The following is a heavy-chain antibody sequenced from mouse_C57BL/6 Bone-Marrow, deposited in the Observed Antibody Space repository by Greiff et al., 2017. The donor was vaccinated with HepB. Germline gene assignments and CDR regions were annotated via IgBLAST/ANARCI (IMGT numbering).Heavy chain of an antibody. Sequence: VQLVESGPELVKPGASVKLSCKASGYTFTSYDINWVKQRPGQGLEWIGWIYPRDGSTKYNEKFKGKATLTVDTSSSTAYMELHSLTSEDSAVYFCARRGYYYGSSYFDYWGQGTTLTVSS. V-gene: IGHV1-85*01. CDR3: ARRGYYYGSSYFDY. D-gene: IGHD1-1*01. J-gene: IGHJ2*01. CDR2: IYPRDGST. CDR1: GYTFTSYD.